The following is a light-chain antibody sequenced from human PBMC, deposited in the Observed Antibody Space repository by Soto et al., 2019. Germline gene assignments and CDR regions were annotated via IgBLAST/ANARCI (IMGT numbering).Light chain of an antibody. Sequence: DIVMTQSPLSLPVTPGEPASISCRSSQSLQHSNGYNYLDWYMQKPGQSPQILIYLASNRASGVPERFSGSGSGTDFTLKISRVEAEDVGTYYCMQALQTPAFGQGTKVEIK. CDR1: QSLQHSNGYNY. J-gene: IGKJ1*01. CDR2: LAS. CDR3: MQALQTPA. V-gene: IGKV2-28*01.